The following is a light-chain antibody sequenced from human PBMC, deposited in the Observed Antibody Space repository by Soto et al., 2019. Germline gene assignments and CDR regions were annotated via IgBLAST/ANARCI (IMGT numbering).Light chain of an antibody. CDR1: QSVSSN. CDR2: DAS. V-gene: IGKV3-11*01. J-gene: IGKJ4*01. CDR3: QHRSIWPLT. Sequence: EIVLTQSPATLSLSPGERATLSCRASQSVSSNLAWYQQKPGQAPRLLIYDASNRATGIPARFSGSGSGTEFTLTISSLEPEDFAVYYCQHRSIWPLTFGGGTKVEIK.